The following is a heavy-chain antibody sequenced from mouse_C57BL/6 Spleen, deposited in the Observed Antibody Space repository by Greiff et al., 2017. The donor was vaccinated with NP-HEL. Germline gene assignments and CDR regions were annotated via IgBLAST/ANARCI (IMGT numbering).Heavy chain of an antibody. CDR3: TREVHYYGSSLHWYFDV. Sequence: EVMLVESGEGLVKPGGSLKLSCAASGFTFSSYAMSWVRQTPEKRLEWVAYISSGGDYIYYADTVKGRFTISRDNARNTLYLQMSSLKSEDTAMYYCTREVHYYGSSLHWYFDVWGTGTTVTVSS. CDR1: GFTFSSYA. V-gene: IGHV5-9-1*02. D-gene: IGHD1-1*01. J-gene: IGHJ1*03. CDR2: ISSGGDYI.